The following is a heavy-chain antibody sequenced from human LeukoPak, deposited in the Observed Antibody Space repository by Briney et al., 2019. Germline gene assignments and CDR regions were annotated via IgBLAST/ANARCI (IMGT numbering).Heavy chain of an antibody. J-gene: IGHJ4*02. V-gene: IGHV1-8*01. CDR2: MNPNSGNT. CDR3: ARAITMVRGVIINY. D-gene: IGHD3-10*01. CDR1: GYTFTSYD. Sequence: ASVKVSCKASGYTFTSYDTNWVRQATGQGLEWMGWMNPNSGNTGYAQKFQGRVTMTRNTSISTAYMELSSLRSEDTAVYYCARAITMVRGVIINYWGQGTLVTVSS.